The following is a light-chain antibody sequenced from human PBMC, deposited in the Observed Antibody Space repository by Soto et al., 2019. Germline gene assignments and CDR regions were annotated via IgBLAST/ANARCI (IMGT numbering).Light chain of an antibody. J-gene: IGLJ1*01. CDR1: SSDVGGYNY. Sequence: QSALTQPASVSGSPGQSITISCTGTSSDVGGYNYVSWYQQHPGKAPKLMIYDVSTRPSGVSNRFSGSKYGNTASLTISGLQAEDEADYYCSSYTSSSTLVFGTGTKVTVL. CDR3: SSYTSSSTLV. V-gene: IGLV2-14*01. CDR2: DVS.